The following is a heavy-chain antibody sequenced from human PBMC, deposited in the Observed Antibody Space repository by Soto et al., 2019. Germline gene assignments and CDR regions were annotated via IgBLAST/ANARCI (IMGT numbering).Heavy chain of an antibody. J-gene: IGHJ4*02. D-gene: IGHD1-26*01. V-gene: IGHV3-74*01. CDR3: ARGDPTYFDY. Sequence: GGSLRLSCAASGFTFSTYLMHWVRQAPGEGLVWLSRITAAGTSTSSADSVKGRFTISRDNAKNTLYLQMNSLRAEDTAMYYCARGDPTYFDYWGQGILVTVSS. CDR2: ITAAGTST. CDR1: GFTFSTYL.